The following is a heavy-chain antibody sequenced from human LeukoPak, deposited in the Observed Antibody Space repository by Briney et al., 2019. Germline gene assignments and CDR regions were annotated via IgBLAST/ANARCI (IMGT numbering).Heavy chain of an antibody. J-gene: IGHJ4*02. CDR2: IKQDGSEK. CDR3: ARLVPDILTGGYYLDY. D-gene: IGHD3-9*01. V-gene: IGHV3-7*01. Sequence: PGGSLRLSCAASGFTFSGYWMTWVRQAPGKGLEWVANIKQDGSEKYYVDSVRGRFTIPRDNAKNSLYLQMNSLRAEDTAVYFCARLVPDILTGGYYLDYWGQGTLVTVSS. CDR1: GFTFSGYW.